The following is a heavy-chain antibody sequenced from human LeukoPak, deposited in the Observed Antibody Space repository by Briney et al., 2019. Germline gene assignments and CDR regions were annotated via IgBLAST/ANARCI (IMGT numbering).Heavy chain of an antibody. Sequence: AGGSLRLSCAASGFTFSSYSMNWVRQAPGKGLEWVSSISSSSSYIYYADSVKGRFTISRDNSKNTLYLQMNSLRAEDTAVYYCARGGYSYDTPSTSDYWGQGTLVTVSS. J-gene: IGHJ4*02. CDR3: ARGGYSYDTPSTSDY. V-gene: IGHV3-21*01. CDR1: GFTFSSYS. D-gene: IGHD5-18*01. CDR2: ISSSSSYI.